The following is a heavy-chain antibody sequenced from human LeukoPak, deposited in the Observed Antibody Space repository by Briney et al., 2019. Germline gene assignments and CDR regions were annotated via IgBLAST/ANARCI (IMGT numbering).Heavy chain of an antibody. D-gene: IGHD3-22*01. J-gene: IGHJ4*02. Sequence: PGGSLRLSCAASGFTFSTYALHWVRQAPGKGLEWVSGISPTGDGAYYADSVKGRFTISRDNFKNILYVHMNSLRAEDTAVYYCAKAGDRNYFHYWGQGALVTVSS. CDR2: ISPTGDGA. CDR1: GFTFSTYA. V-gene: IGHV3-23*01. CDR3: AKAGDRNYFHY.